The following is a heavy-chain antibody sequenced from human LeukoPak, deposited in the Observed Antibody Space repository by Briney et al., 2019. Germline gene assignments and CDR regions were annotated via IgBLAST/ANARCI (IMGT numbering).Heavy chain of an antibody. CDR2: IYTSGST. Sequence: SETLSLTCTVSGGSISSYYWSWIRQPAGKGLEWIGRIYTSGSTNYNPSLKSRVTMSVDTSKNQFSLKLSSVTAADTAVYYCARGAIFGVVISQFDYWGQGTLVTVSS. CDR3: ARGAIFGVVISQFDY. D-gene: IGHD3-3*01. J-gene: IGHJ4*02. V-gene: IGHV4-4*07. CDR1: GGSISSYY.